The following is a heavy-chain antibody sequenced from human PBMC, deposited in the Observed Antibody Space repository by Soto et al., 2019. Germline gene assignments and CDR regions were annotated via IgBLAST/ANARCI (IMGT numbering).Heavy chain of an antibody. V-gene: IGHV1-69*01. Sequence: QVQLVQSGAEVKKPGSSVKVSCQASGGTFSSYAISWVRQAPGQGLEWMGGIIPIYDTTNYAQKFQSRVTITADESTSTAYMELSSLRSEDKAVYYCARSQGSSTSLEIYYYYYYGMDVWGQGTTVTVSS. CDR1: GGTFSSYA. CDR2: IIPIYDTT. J-gene: IGHJ6*02. CDR3: ARSQGSSTSLEIYYYYYYGMDV. D-gene: IGHD2-2*01.